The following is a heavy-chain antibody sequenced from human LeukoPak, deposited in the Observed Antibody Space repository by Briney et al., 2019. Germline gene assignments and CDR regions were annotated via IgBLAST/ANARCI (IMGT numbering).Heavy chain of an antibody. Sequence: GGSLRLSCAASRFNVNNYWMHWVRQAPGKGLVWVSRIKEGGRVTSYATSVRGRFTIFRDSVENTLHLQMNSLRAEDTAVYYCVKDFGGELDSWGQGTLVTVSS. CDR2: IKEGGRVT. CDR1: RFNVNNYW. CDR3: VKDFGGELDS. V-gene: IGHV3-74*01. J-gene: IGHJ5*01. D-gene: IGHD3-10*01.